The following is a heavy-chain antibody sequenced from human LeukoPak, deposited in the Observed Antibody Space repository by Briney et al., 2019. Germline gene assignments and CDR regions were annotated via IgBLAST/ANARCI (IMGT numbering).Heavy chain of an antibody. J-gene: IGHJ4*02. V-gene: IGHV3-30*18. CDR1: GXIFSNSA. D-gene: IGHD6-19*01. Sequence: GGSLRLSCPASGXIFSNSAMHWVRQAPGKGLEWVAVISYDGSNKYYADSVKGRFTISRDNSKNTLYLQMNSLRAEDTAVYYCAKDIEEWLVKGGGCFDYWGQGTLVTVSS. CDR2: ISYDGSNK. CDR3: AKDIEEWLVKGGGCFDY.